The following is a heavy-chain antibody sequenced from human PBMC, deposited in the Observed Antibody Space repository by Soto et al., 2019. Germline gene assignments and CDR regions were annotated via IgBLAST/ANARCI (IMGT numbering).Heavy chain of an antibody. D-gene: IGHD2-15*01. CDR1: GGSIRSGGYY. CDR3: ARGGVGSAWAFDY. V-gene: IGHV4-31*03. J-gene: IGHJ4*02. Sequence: QVQLQESGPGLVKPSQTLSLTCTASGGSIRSGGYYWSWIRQHPGKGLDWIGHINYSGNTYYSPSLKSRVTISVDPSKNQFSLKLSSVTAADTAVYYWARGGVGSAWAFDYWGQGTLVTVSS. CDR2: INYSGNT.